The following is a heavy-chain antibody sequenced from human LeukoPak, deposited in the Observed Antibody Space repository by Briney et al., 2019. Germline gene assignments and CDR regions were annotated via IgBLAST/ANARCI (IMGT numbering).Heavy chain of an antibody. Sequence: PSETLSLTCTVSGGSISSTRYYWGWIRQPPGKGLEWIGSIYYSGSTYYNPSLKSRVTISVDTSRNRFSLKLNSVTAADTAMYYCAKSGGYGLIDYWGQGTLVTVSS. V-gene: IGHV4-39*01. D-gene: IGHD1-26*01. CDR2: IYYSGST. J-gene: IGHJ4*02. CDR3: AKSGGYGLIDY. CDR1: GGSISSTRYY.